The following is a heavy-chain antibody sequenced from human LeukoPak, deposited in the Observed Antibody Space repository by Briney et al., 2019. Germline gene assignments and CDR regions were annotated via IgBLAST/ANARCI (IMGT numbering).Heavy chain of an antibody. J-gene: IGHJ4*02. V-gene: IGHV4-34*01. CDR1: GGSLDIYY. Sequence: PSETLSLTCAVYGGSLDIYYWMFVRQPPGKGLHWIGEIPYRRSADYNPSLKSRASITIDASQRQISLKLTSVTAADTAVYYCAGYGGDWNFDFDSWGQGTLVSVSP. CDR2: IPYRRSA. CDR3: AGYGGDWNFDFDS. D-gene: IGHD2-21*01.